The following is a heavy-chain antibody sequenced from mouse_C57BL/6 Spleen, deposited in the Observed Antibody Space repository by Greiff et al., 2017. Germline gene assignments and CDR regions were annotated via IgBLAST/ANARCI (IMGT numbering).Heavy chain of an antibody. D-gene: IGHD2-4*01. CDR3: ARKRVYDYDRDVYYYAMDY. Sequence: VQLQQSGPELVKPGASVKIPCKASGYTFTDYNMDWVKQSHGKSLEWIGDINPNNGGTIYNQKFKGKATLTVDKSSSTAYMELRSLTSEDTAVYYCARKRVYDYDRDVYYYAMDYWGQGTSVTVSS. CDR1: GYTFTDYN. V-gene: IGHV1-18*01. CDR2: INPNNGGT. J-gene: IGHJ4*01.